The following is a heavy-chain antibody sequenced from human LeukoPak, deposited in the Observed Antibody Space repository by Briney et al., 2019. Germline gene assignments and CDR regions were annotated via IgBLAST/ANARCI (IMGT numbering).Heavy chain of an antibody. CDR3: ARGRDRITMIVVGDAFDI. CDR2: IYPGDSDT. V-gene: IGHV5-51*01. Sequence: GESLKISCKGSGYSFTSYWIGWVRQMPGKGLEWMGIIYPGDSDTRYSPSFQGQVTISADKSISTAYLQWSSLKASDTAMYHCARGRDRITMIVVGDAFDIWGQGTMVTVSS. J-gene: IGHJ3*02. CDR1: GYSFTSYW. D-gene: IGHD3-22*01.